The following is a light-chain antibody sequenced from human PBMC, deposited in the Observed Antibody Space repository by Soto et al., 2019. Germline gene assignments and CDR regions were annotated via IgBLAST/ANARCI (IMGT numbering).Light chain of an antibody. CDR3: SSYTSSTTRV. J-gene: IGLJ1*01. CDR2: DVY. CDR1: RGDIGGYNY. V-gene: IGLV2-14*03. Sequence: QSALTQPASVSASPGQSITISCTGTRGDIGGYNYVSWYQQHPCKAPKLMIYDVYHRPSGVSNRFSASKSGNTASLTISGLQAEDEADYYCSSYTSSTTRVFGTGTKVTVL.